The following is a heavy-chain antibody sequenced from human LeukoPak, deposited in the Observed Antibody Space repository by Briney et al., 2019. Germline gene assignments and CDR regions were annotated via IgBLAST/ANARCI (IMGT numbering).Heavy chain of an antibody. Sequence: GGSLRLSCAASGFTFSSYEMNWVRQAPGKGLERVSYISSSSGRTIYYADSVKGRFTISRDNAKNTLYLQMNSLRAEDTAVYYCAKRRGLELLYYYYMDVWGKGTTVTVSS. D-gene: IGHD1-7*01. J-gene: IGHJ6*03. CDR2: ISSSSGRTI. CDR1: GFTFSSYE. CDR3: AKRRGLELLYYYYMDV. V-gene: IGHV3-48*03.